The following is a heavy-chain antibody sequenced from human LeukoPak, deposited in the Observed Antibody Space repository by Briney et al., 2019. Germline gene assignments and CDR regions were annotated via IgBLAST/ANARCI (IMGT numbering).Heavy chain of an antibody. CDR3: ARQGATTLSFDY. D-gene: IGHD1-26*01. J-gene: IGHJ4*02. V-gene: IGHV1-46*01. Sequence: ASVTVSCTASGYTFTSYYMHWVRQAPGQGLEWMGIINPSGGSTSYAQKFQGRVTMTRDTSTSTVYMELSSLRSEDTAVYYCARQGATTLSFDYWGQGTLVTVSS. CDR2: INPSGGST. CDR1: GYTFTSYY.